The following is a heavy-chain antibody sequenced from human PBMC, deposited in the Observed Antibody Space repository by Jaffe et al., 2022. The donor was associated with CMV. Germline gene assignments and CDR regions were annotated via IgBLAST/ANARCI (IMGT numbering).Heavy chain of an antibody. J-gene: IGHJ4*02. D-gene: IGHD6-19*01. CDR1: GGSISSSSYY. CDR2: IYYSGST. V-gene: IGHV4-39*01. CDR3: ARRDPIAVADYFDY. Sequence: QLQLQESGPGLVKPSETLSLTCTVSGGSISSSSYYWGWIRQPPGKGLEWIGSIYYSGSTYYNPSLKSRVTISVDTSKNQFSLKLSSVTAADTAVYYCARRDPIAVADYFDYWGQGTLVTVSS.